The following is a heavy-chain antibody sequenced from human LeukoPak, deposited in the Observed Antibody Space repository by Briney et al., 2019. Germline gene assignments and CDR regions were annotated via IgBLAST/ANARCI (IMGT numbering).Heavy chain of an antibody. D-gene: IGHD1-1*01. V-gene: IGHV3-48*03. Sequence: GGYLSLSCGASGFTFSSYEMNWVRQAPGKGLEWVSYISSSGSTIYYADSVKGRFTISRDNAKNSLYLQMNSLGAEDTAVYYCARDSNYRLFDYWGQGTLVTVSS. CDR1: GFTFSSYE. CDR3: ARDSNYRLFDY. CDR2: ISSSGSTI. J-gene: IGHJ4*02.